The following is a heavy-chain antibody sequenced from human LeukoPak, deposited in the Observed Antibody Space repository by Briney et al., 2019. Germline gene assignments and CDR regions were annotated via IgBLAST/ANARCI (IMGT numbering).Heavy chain of an antibody. J-gene: IGHJ4*02. V-gene: IGHV3-30-3*01. CDR1: GFTFSSYA. CDR2: ISYDGSNK. CDR3: ARGHYYDSNGYYLLDY. D-gene: IGHD3-22*01. Sequence: GGSLRLSCAASGFTFSSYAMHWVRQAPGKGLEWVAVISYDGSNKYYADSVKGRFTISRDNSKNTLYLQMNSLRAEDTAVYYCARGHYYDSNGYYLLDYWGQGTLVTVSS.